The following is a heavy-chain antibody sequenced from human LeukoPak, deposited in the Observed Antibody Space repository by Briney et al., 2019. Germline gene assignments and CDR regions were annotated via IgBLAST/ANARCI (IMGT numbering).Heavy chain of an antibody. D-gene: IGHD6-19*01. V-gene: IGHV5-51*01. CDR2: IFPSGSDT. J-gene: IGHJ4*02. CDR3: ARQRAVAGKIDY. Sequence: GESLKISCQGSEYTFTNRWIGWVRQMPGKGLEWMGIIFPSGSDTKYSPSFQGQVTISVDKSISTAYLQWSSLKTSDTAMYYCARQRAVAGKIDYWGQGTLVTVSS. CDR1: EYTFTNRW.